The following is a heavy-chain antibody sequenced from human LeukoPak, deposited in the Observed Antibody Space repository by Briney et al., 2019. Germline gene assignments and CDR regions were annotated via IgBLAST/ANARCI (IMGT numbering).Heavy chain of an antibody. D-gene: IGHD2-21*02. V-gene: IGHV3-7*01. CDR3: AKFGGDLGVAFDS. CDR2: INLDGSEK. J-gene: IGHJ4*02. CDR1: GFFFRNFW. Sequence: PGGSLRLSCVVSGFFFRNFWMSWVRQTPGRELQWVAHINLDGSEKYYVDSVKGRFTISRDNAENSLSLQMSSLRDEDTAVYYCAKFGGDLGVAFDSWGQGTLVTVSS.